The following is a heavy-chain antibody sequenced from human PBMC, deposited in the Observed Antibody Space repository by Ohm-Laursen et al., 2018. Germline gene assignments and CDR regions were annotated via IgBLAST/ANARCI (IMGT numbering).Heavy chain of an antibody. V-gene: IGHV3-23*01. CDR2: ISGSGGYT. J-gene: IGHJ3*01. CDR1: GFTFSSYT. Sequence: GSLRLSCSASGFTFSSYTMSWVRQAPGKGLEWVSAISGSGGYTYYADSVKGRFTISRDNSKNTLYLQLNSLRAEDTAVYHCAKDSRPYDSSGLDAFDGWGQGTMVTVSS. D-gene: IGHD3-22*01. CDR3: AKDSRPYDSSGLDAFDG.